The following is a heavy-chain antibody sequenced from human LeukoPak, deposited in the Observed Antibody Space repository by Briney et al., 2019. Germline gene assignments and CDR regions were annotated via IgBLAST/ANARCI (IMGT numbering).Heavy chain of an antibody. CDR3: ARDRQLRGYYYYGMDV. D-gene: IGHD2-2*01. CDR2: INWNGGST. CDR1: GFTFDDYG. Sequence: GRSLRLSCAASGFTFDDYGMSWVRQAPGKGLEWVSGINWNGGSTGYADSVKGRFTISRDNAKNSLYLQMNSLRAEDTALYHCARDRQLRGYYYYGMDVWGQGTTVTVSS. J-gene: IGHJ6*02. V-gene: IGHV3-20*01.